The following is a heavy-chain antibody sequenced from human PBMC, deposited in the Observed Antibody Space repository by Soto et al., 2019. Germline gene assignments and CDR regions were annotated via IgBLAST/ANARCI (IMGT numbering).Heavy chain of an antibody. CDR1: GGSVSSGSYY. CDR2: IYYSGTT. J-gene: IGHJ6*02. Sequence: SETLSLTCTVSGGSVSSGSYYWSWIRRPPGKGLEWIGYIYYSGTTNYNPSLKSRVTISVDTSKNQFSLKLSSVTAADTAVYYCARDRCSSTSCYTGYYYGMDVWGQGTTVTVSS. V-gene: IGHV4-61*01. D-gene: IGHD2-2*02. CDR3: ARDRCSSTSCYTGYYYGMDV.